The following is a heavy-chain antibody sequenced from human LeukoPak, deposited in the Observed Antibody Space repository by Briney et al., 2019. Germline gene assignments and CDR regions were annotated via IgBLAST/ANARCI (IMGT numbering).Heavy chain of an antibody. CDR2: ISGSGGST. J-gene: IGHJ3*02. D-gene: IGHD5-24*01. CDR3: AKEEMATNDAFDI. V-gene: IGHV3-23*01. Sequence: QTGGSLRLSCAASGFTFSSYAMSWVRQAPGKGLEWVSAISGSGGSTYYADSVKGRFTISRDNSKNTLYLQMNSPRAEDTAVYYCAKEEMATNDAFDIWGQGTMVTVSS. CDR1: GFTFSSYA.